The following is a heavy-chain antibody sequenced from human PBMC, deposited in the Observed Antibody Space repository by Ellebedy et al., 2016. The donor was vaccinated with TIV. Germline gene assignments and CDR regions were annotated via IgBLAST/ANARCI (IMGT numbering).Heavy chain of an antibody. J-gene: IGHJ4*02. CDR1: GFTFSSYA. CDR3: AKVLPRVVVPAAADY. V-gene: IGHV3-30-3*01. D-gene: IGHD2-2*01. Sequence: GESLKISXAASGFTFSSYAMHWVRQAPGKGLEWVAVISYDGSNKYYADSVKGRFTISRDNSKNTLYLQMNSLRAEDTAVYYCAKVLPRVVVPAAADYWGQGTLVTVSS. CDR2: ISYDGSNK.